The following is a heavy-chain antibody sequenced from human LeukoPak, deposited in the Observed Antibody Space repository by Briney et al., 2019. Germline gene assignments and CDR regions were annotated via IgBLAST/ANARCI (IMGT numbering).Heavy chain of an antibody. CDR3: ASLPPDYDSSGYYLDY. Sequence: ASVKVSCKASGYTFTSNYIHWVRQAPGQGLEWMGIINPSGGSTSYAQKFQGRVTMTRDTSTSTVYMELSSLRSEDTAVYYCASLPPDYDSSGYYLDYWGQGTLVTVSS. J-gene: IGHJ4*02. CDR2: INPSGGST. D-gene: IGHD3-22*01. V-gene: IGHV1-46*01. CDR1: GYTFTSNY.